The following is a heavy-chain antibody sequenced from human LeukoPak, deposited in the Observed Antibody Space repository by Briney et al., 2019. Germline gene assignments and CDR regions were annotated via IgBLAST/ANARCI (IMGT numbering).Heavy chain of an antibody. CDR2: ISWNSGSI. V-gene: IGHV3-9*01. CDR1: GFTFDDYA. Sequence: GGSLRLSCAASGFTFDDYAMHWVRQAPGKGLEWVSGISWNSGSIGYADSVKGRFTISRDNAKNSLYLQMNRLRSDDTAVYYCASCSVGTSCYKYWFDPWGQGTLVTVSS. J-gene: IGHJ5*02. D-gene: IGHD2-2*02. CDR3: ASCSVGTSCYKYWFDP.